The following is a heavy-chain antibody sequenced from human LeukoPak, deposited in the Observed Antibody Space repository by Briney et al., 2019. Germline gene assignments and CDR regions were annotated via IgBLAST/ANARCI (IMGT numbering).Heavy chain of an antibody. CDR2: INTDSNYM. D-gene: IGHD2/OR15-2a*01. Sequence: PGGSLRLSCAASGFTFSSYTMAWVRQAPGRGLEWVSSINTDSNYMYYADSVKGRFTISRDNAKNSLFLQMSSLRAEDTAVYSCARRYCTSTNCYAMDVWGKGTTVTVSS. V-gene: IGHV3-21*01. CDR3: ARRYCTSTNCYAMDV. J-gene: IGHJ6*04. CDR1: GFTFSSYT.